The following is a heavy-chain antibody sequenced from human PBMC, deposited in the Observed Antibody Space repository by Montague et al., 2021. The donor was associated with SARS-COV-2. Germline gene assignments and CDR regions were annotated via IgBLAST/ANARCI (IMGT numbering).Heavy chain of an antibody. Sequence: SETLSLTCTVSGGSINDHYRSWIRQSPGKGLEWIGYISSNGKTNYNPSLKSRVTLSADASRNEFSLKLDSVTAADTAVYFCARRGYYGSAGYHWHLDLWGRGMLVTVSS. D-gene: IGHD3-9*01. CDR1: GGSINDHY. CDR2: ISSNGKT. CDR3: ARRGYYGSAGYHWHLDL. V-gene: IGHV4-4*09. J-gene: IGHJ2*01.